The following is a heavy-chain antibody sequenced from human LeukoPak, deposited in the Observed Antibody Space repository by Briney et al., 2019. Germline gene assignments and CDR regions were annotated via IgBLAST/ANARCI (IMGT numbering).Heavy chain of an antibody. Sequence: GGSLRLSCAASGFTVSSNYMSWVRQAPGKGLECVSVIYSGGSTYYADSVKGRFTISRDNSKNTLYLQMNSLRAEDTAVYYCARDAKSSYCSGGSCYVDYWGQGTLVTVSS. D-gene: IGHD2-15*01. CDR2: IYSGGST. V-gene: IGHV3-53*01. J-gene: IGHJ4*02. CDR1: GFTVSSNY. CDR3: ARDAKSSYCSGGSCYVDY.